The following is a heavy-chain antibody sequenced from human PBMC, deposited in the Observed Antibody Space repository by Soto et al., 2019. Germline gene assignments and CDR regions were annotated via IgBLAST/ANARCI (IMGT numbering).Heavy chain of an antibody. J-gene: IGHJ4*02. V-gene: IGHV3-15*07. CDR2: SKSKTDGGTT. CDR1: GFTFSNGW. Sequence: GGSLRLSCAASGFTFSNGWMNWVRQAPGKGGEWGGRSKSKTDGGTTDYAAPVKGRFTISRDDSKNTLYLQMNSLKTEDTAVYYCTTEGEYYDSSGFEYYFDYWGQGTLVTVSS. D-gene: IGHD3-22*01. CDR3: TTEGEYYDSSGFEYYFDY.